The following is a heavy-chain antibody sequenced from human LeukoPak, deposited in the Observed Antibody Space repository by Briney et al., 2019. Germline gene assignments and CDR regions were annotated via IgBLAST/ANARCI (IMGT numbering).Heavy chain of an antibody. V-gene: IGHV4-59*08. D-gene: IGHD2-2*01. Sequence: PSETLSLTCTVSGGSISSYYWSWIRQPPGKGLEWIGYIYYSGSTNYNPSLKSRVTISVDTSKNQFSLKLSSVTAADTAVYYCARLGEVVVVPAAEPMWAFDIWGQGTMVTVSS. CDR2: IYYSGST. J-gene: IGHJ3*02. CDR3: ARLGEVVVVPAAEPMWAFDI. CDR1: GGSISSYY.